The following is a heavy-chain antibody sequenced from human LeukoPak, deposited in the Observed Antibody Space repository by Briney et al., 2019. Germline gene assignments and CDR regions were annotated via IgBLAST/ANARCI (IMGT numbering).Heavy chain of an antibody. CDR3: AREGIAAARYYYYGMDV. J-gene: IGHJ6*02. V-gene: IGHV4-4*07. CDR2: IYTSGST. Sequence: SETLSLTCTVSGGSISSYYWSWIRQPAGKGLEWIGRIYTSGSTNYNPSLKSRVTMSVDTSQNQFSLKLSSVTAADTAVYYCAREGIAAARYYYYGMDVWGQGTTVTVSS. CDR1: GGSISSYY. D-gene: IGHD6-13*01.